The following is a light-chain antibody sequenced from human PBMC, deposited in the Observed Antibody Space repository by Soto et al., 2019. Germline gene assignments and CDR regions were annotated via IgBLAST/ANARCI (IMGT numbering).Light chain of an antibody. CDR3: QQYNSFWT. J-gene: IGKJ1*01. CDR2: DAS. CDR1: QSISSW. Sequence: DIQMTQSPSTLSASVGDRVTITCRASQSISSWLAWDQQKPGKAPKLLIYDASSLESGVPSRFSGSGSGTEFTLTISSLQPDDFATYYCQQYNSFWTFGQGTNVEIK. V-gene: IGKV1-5*01.